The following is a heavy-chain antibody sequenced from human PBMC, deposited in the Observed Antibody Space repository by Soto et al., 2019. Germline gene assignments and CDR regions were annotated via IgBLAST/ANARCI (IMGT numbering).Heavy chain of an antibody. Sequence: SETLSLTCTVSGGSISSGGYYWSWIRQHPGKGLEWIGYIYYSGSTYYNPSLKSRVTISVDTSKNQFSLKLSSVTAADTAVYYCARDLKGYYGSGSYWAGSNWFDPWGQGTLVTVSS. V-gene: IGHV4-31*03. CDR1: GGSISSGGYY. J-gene: IGHJ5*02. D-gene: IGHD3-10*01. CDR2: IYYSGST. CDR3: ARDLKGYYGSGSYWAGSNWFDP.